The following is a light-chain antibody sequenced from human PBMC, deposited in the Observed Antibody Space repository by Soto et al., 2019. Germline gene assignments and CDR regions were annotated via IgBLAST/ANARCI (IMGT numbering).Light chain of an antibody. V-gene: IGKV3-20*01. CDR3: HHYANSIWT. J-gene: IGKJ1*01. Sequence: EIVLTQSPGTLSLSPGERVTLSCWASQSLDKNNLVWHQQKPGQSPRLLIYGASRRATGIPDRFSGSGSGTDFTLTISRLEAEDFTVYFCHHYANSIWTFGQGTKVEIK. CDR1: QSLDKNN. CDR2: GAS.